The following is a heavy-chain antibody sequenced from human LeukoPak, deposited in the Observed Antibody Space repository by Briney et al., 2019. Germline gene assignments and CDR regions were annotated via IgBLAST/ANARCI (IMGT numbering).Heavy chain of an antibody. J-gene: IGHJ5*02. V-gene: IGHV1-69*04. CDR3: AKGTQLNP. CDR2: IIPILGIA. D-gene: IGHD6-13*01. CDR1: GYTLTELS. Sequence: GASVKVSCKVSGYTLTELSMHWVRQAPGQGLEWMGRIIPILGIANYAQKFQGRVTITADKSTSTAYMELSSLRSEDTAVYYCAKGTQLNPWGQGTLVTVSS.